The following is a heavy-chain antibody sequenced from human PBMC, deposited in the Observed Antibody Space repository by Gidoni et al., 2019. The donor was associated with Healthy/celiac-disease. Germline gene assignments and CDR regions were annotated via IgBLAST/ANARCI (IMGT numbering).Heavy chain of an antibody. V-gene: IGHV1-69*01. Sequence: QVQLVQSGAEVKKPGSSVKVSCKASGGTFSSYAISWGRQAPGQGLEWMGGIIPIFGTANYAQKFQGRVTITADESTSTAYMELSSLRSEDTAVYYCARDVGDYGSGSPLYYYYGMDVWGQGTTVTVSS. D-gene: IGHD3-10*01. CDR1: GGTFSSYA. CDR3: ARDVGDYGSGSPLYYYYGMDV. J-gene: IGHJ6*02. CDR2: IIPIFGTA.